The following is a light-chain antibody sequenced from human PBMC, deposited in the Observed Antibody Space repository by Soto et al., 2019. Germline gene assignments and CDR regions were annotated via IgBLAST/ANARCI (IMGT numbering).Light chain of an antibody. CDR1: QSVTTN. CDR2: DAS. V-gene: IGKV3-20*01. CDR3: QHNGRS. Sequence: MTQSPATLSVSPGERVTFSCRASQSVTTNLAWYQHKPGQSPRLLISDASTGATGISDRFSGSGSGTDFTLIIYRLDPEDSAVYYCQHNGRSFGQGTRLEIK. J-gene: IGKJ5*01.